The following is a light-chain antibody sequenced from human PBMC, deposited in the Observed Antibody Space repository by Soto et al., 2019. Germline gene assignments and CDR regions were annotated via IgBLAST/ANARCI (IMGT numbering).Light chain of an antibody. V-gene: IGKV1-39*01. CDR3: EQRYRTPPA. CDR2: AAS. CDR1: QSISRY. J-gene: IGKJ1*01. Sequence: DIQMTQSPSSLSASVGDRVTITCRASQSISRYLNWYQQKPGKAPNLLIYAASSLQSGVPSRFSGSGAGTDCTLTISRLQPAECAADYEEQRYRTPPAVGQGTKVEIK.